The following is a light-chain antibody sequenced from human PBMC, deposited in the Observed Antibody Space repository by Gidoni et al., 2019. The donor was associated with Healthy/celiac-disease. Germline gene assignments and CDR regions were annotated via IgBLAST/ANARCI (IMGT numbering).Light chain of an antibody. Sequence: DIVMTQSPLSLPVTPGEPASISCRSSQSLLYSNGYNYLDWYLQKPGQSPQLLIYLGSNRASGVPDRFSGSGSGTDFTLKIGRVEAEDVGVYYCMQALQTPWTFGQGTKVEIK. CDR1: QSLLYSNGYNY. CDR2: LGS. CDR3: MQALQTPWT. V-gene: IGKV2-28*01. J-gene: IGKJ1*01.